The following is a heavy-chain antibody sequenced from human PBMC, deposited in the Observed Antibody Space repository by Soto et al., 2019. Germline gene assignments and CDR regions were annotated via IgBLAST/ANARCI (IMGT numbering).Heavy chain of an antibody. CDR2: IYYSGST. V-gene: IGHV4-31*03. D-gene: IGHD1-1*01. CDR1: GGSISSGGYY. CDR3: ARDPGDLLPPNDVEYYYYGMDV. Sequence: PSETLSLTCTVSGGSISSGGYYWSWIRQHPGKGLEWIGYIYYSGSTYYNPSLKSRVTISVDTSKNQFSLKLSSVTAADTAVYYCARDPGDLLPPNDVEYYYYGMDVWGQGTTVTVSS. J-gene: IGHJ6*02.